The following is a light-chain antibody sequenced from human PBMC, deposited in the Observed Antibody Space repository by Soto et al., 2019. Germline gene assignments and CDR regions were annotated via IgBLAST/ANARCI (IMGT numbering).Light chain of an antibody. CDR1: SSNIGSNT. CDR3: AAWDDSLNEV. V-gene: IGLV1-44*01. CDR2: STN. J-gene: IGLJ2*01. Sequence: QSVLTQPPSASGTPGQRVTISCSGISSNIGSNTVNWYQQLPGTAPKLLIYSTNQRPSGVPDRFSGSKSGTSASLAISGLQSEDEADYYCAAWDDSLNEVFGGGTKLTVL.